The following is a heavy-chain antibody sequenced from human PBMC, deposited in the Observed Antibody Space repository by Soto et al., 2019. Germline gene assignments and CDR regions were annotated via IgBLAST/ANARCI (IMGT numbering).Heavy chain of an antibody. CDR2: IIPILGIA. CDR1: GGTFSSYT. Sequence: QVQLVQSGAEVKKPGSSVKVSCKASGGTFSSYTISWVRQAPGQGLEWMGRIIPILGIANYAQKFQGRVTITADKSTSTAYMELSSLRSEETAVYYCARDLAYCGGDCYPDYWGQGTLVTVSS. V-gene: IGHV1-69*08. J-gene: IGHJ4*02. CDR3: ARDLAYCGGDCYPDY. D-gene: IGHD2-21*02.